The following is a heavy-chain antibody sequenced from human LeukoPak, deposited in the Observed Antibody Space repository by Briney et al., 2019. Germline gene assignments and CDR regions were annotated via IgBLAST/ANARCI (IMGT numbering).Heavy chain of an antibody. CDR2: IKQDGSEK. V-gene: IGHV3-7*03. D-gene: IGHD4-11*01. CDR1: GLDFRNYW. J-gene: IGHJ4*02. Sequence: PGGSLRLSCAASGLDFRNYWMYWVRQAPGKGLEWVANIKQDGSEKYYVDSVRGRFTISRDNAKNSLSLQMNSLRAEDTAVYYCASNYGGWGQGTLVTVSS. CDR3: ASNYGG.